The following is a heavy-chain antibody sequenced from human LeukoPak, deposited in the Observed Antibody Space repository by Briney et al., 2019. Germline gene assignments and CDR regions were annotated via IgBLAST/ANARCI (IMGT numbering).Heavy chain of an antibody. CDR1: GFTFSSYS. CDR3: ARQGSRNYDSSGDDY. V-gene: IGHV3-21*01. Sequence: PGGSLRLSCAASGFTFSSYSMDWVRQAPGKGLEWVSSISSSSSYIYYADSAKGRFTISRDNAKNSLYLQMNSLRAEDTAVYYCARQGSRNYDSSGDDYWGQGTLVTVSS. CDR2: ISSSSSYI. J-gene: IGHJ4*02. D-gene: IGHD3-22*01.